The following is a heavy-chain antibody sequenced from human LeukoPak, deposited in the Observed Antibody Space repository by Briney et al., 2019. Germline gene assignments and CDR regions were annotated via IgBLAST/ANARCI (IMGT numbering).Heavy chain of an antibody. CDR3: ARGAGYCSSTSCPDSNNWFDP. J-gene: IGHJ5*02. D-gene: IGHD2-2*01. Sequence: GASVKVSCKASGYIFTGYYMHWVRQAPGQGLEWMGWINPNGGGTNYAQKFQGWVTMTRDTSISTAYMELSRLRSDDTAVYYCARGAGYCSSTSCPDSNNWFDPWGQGTLATVSS. V-gene: IGHV1-2*04. CDR2: INPNGGGT. CDR1: GYIFTGYY.